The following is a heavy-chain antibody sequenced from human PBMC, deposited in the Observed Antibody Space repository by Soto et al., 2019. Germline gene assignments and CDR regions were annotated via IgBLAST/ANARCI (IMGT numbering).Heavy chain of an antibody. CDR1: GFTFSSYS. D-gene: IGHD3-16*01. CDR2: ISSSSSTI. CDR3: AHRIGESYYAY. Sequence: EVQLVESGGGLVQPGGSLRLSCAASGFTFSSYSMNWVRQAPGKGLEWVSYISSSSSTIYYADSVKGRFTISRDNAKNSLYLQMNSLRAEDTAVYYCAHRIGESYYAYWGQGALITVSS. V-gene: IGHV3-48*01. J-gene: IGHJ4*02.